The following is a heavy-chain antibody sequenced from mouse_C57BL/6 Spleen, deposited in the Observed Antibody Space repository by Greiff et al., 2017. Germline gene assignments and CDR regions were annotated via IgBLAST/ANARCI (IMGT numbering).Heavy chain of an antibody. CDR1: GYTFTDYE. Sequence: QVQLQQSGAELVRPGASVTLSCKASGYTFTDYEMHWVKQTPVHGLEWIGAIDPETGGTAYNQKFKGKAILTADKSSSTAYMELRSLTSEDSAVYYCTRYGSSYAMDDWGQGTSVTVSS. V-gene: IGHV1-15*01. D-gene: IGHD1-1*01. J-gene: IGHJ4*01. CDR2: IDPETGGT. CDR3: TRYGSSYAMDD.